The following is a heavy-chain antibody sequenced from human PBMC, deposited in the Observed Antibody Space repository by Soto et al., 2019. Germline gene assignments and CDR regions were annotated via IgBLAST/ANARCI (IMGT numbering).Heavy chain of an antibody. CDR1: GYTFTSYD. Sequence: ASVKVSCKASGYTFTSYDINWVRQATGQGLEWMGWMNPNSGNTGYAQKFQGRVTMTRNTSISTAYMELSSLRSEDTAVYYCAADMEHYYDSSGYYHWGQGTLVTVSS. V-gene: IGHV1-8*01. CDR2: MNPNSGNT. J-gene: IGHJ4*02. CDR3: AADMEHYYDSSGYYH. D-gene: IGHD3-22*01.